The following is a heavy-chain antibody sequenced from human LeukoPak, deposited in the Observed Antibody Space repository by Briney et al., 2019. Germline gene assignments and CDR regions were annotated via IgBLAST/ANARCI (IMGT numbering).Heavy chain of an antibody. Sequence: PSETLFLTCTVSGGSISSGGYYWSWIRQHPGKGLEWIGYIYYSGSTYYNPSLKSRVTISVDTSKNQFSLKLSSVTAADTAVYYCARDRIQLWSSYFDYWGQGTLVTVSS. CDR3: ARDRIQLWSSYFDY. J-gene: IGHJ4*02. CDR2: IYYSGST. D-gene: IGHD5-18*01. CDR1: GGSISSGGYY. V-gene: IGHV4-31*03.